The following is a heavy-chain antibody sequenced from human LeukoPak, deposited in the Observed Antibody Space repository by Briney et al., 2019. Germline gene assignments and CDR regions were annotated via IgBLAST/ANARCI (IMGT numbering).Heavy chain of an antibody. CDR2: INTDGTTT. J-gene: IGHJ4*02. CDR1: GFAFSSYW. V-gene: IGHV3-74*01. Sequence: GGSLRLSCAASGFAFSSYWMHWVRQDPGKGLVWVSRINTDGTTTVYADSVRGRFTISRDNAKNTLYLQMNSLSGEDTAVYYCVRDGHGGSGSYWGQGTLVSVSS. CDR3: VRDGHGGSGSY. D-gene: IGHD2-15*01.